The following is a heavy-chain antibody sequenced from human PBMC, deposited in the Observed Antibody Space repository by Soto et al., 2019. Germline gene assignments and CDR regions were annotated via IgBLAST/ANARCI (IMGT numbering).Heavy chain of an antibody. Sequence: GECLKISCKGSGYSFSGYWIGWVRQMPGKGVEWGGIIYPGASHTNYSPSFQGQVTISADKSISPAYLQWNSLQASDTAMYYCATRIAPKEPSSSRPNSPWFDPWGQGTLVTVSS. D-gene: IGHD1-1*01. CDR1: GYSFSGYW. CDR2: IYPGASHT. J-gene: IGHJ5*02. V-gene: IGHV5-51*01. CDR3: ATRIAPKEPSSSRPNSPWFDP.